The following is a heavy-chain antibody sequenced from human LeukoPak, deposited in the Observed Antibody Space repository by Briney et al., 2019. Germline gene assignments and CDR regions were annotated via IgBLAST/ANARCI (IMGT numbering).Heavy chain of an antibody. D-gene: IGHD3-22*01. J-gene: IGHJ4*02. Sequence: ASVKVSCKASGYTFTGFYIHWVRQATGQGLEWMGWMNPNSGNTGYAQKFQGRVTMTTDTSTSTAYMELRSLRSDDTAVYYCARGPYDSSGYYSPSELDYWGQGTLVTVSS. CDR3: ARGPYDSSGYYSPSELDY. V-gene: IGHV1-8*02. CDR2: MNPNSGNT. CDR1: GYTFTGFY.